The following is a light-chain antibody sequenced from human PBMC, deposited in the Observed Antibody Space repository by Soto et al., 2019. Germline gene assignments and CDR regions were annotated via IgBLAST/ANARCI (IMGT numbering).Light chain of an antibody. CDR1: SSKIGAGYD. J-gene: IGLJ2*01. V-gene: IGLV1-40*01. Sequence: QSVLTQPPSVSGAPGQGVTISCPGSSSKIGAGYDVHWYQHLPGKTPKLLIFGNGNRPSGVPDRFSGSKPGTSASLAITGLQAEDEADYYCQSYDSSLSGVAFGGGTKLTVL. CDR3: QSYDSSLSGVA. CDR2: GNG.